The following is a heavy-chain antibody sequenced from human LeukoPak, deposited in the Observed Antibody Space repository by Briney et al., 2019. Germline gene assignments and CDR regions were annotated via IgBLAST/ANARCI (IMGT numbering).Heavy chain of an antibody. CDR3: ARDDVVRGVITDY. J-gene: IGHJ4*02. CDR2: IKQDGSEK. D-gene: IGHD3-10*01. CDR1: GVTLSSYW. Sequence: GGSLRLSCAASGVTLSSYWMSWVRQAPGKGLEWVTNIKQDGSEKYYVDSVQGRFTISRDNAKNSLYLQMNSLRAEDTAVYYCARDDVVRGVITDYWGQGTLVTVSS. V-gene: IGHV3-7*01.